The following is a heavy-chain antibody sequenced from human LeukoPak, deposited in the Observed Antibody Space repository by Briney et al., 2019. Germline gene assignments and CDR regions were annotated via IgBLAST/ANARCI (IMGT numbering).Heavy chain of an antibody. CDR2: ISTSGGGT. CDR3: AKDPYSGSPRGFDY. D-gene: IGHD1-26*01. CDR1: GFTFSSYA. Sequence: PGGSLILCCAASGFTFSSYAMSWVRKAPGVGLECVSTISTSGGGTFYADSVKGRFTIFRDNSKNTLYLQMNNLRVDDTAVYYCAKDPYSGSPRGFDYWGQGTLVAASS. J-gene: IGHJ4*02. V-gene: IGHV3-23*01.